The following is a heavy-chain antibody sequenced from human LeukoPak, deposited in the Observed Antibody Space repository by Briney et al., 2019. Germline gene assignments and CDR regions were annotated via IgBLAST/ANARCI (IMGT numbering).Heavy chain of an antibody. D-gene: IGHD6-25*01. J-gene: IGHJ4*02. CDR1: GYMFTSHG. CDR2: ISAQNGNT. V-gene: IGHV1-18*01. Sequence: ASVKVSCKPSGYMFTSHGIHWLRQAPGQGLEWMGWISAQNGNTNYMQQFLGRVTMTRDTSASTVYMELRSLKSDDTAVYYCARESIGGYGFDYWGQGTPVTVAS. CDR3: ARESIGGYGFDY.